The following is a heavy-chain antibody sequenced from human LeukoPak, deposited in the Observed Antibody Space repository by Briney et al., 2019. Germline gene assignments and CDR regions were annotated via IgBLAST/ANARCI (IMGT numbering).Heavy chain of an antibody. D-gene: IGHD3-22*01. J-gene: IGHJ4*02. CDR3: TRHYYDSSGVLTDY. CDR2: IIPIFGTA. V-gene: IGHV1-69*13. CDR1: GGTFSSYA. Sequence: GASVKVSCKASGGTFSSYAISWVRQAPGQGLEWMGVIIPIFGTANYAQKFQGRVTITADESTSTAYMELSRLGYEDTALSYATRHYYDSSGVLTDYWGQETLVTVSS.